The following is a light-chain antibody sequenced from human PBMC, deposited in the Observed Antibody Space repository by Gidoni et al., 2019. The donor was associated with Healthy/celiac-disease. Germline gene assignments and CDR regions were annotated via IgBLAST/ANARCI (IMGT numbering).Light chain of an antibody. CDR3: SSYTSSSTLV. CDR2: EVR. J-gene: IGLJ1*01. CDR1: SSDVGSYHY. V-gene: IGLV2-14*01. Sequence: QSALTQPSSVSGSPGQSITISCTGTSSDVGSYHYVSWYQQHPGKAPKLMIYEVRNRPSGVSNRFSGSKSGNTASLTISGLQAEDEADYYCSSYTSSSTLVFGTGTKVTVL.